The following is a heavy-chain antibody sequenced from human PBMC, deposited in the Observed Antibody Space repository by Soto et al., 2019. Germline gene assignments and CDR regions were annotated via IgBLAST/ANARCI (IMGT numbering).Heavy chain of an antibody. CDR1: GGPLISYA. Sequence: SVKVSCTASGGPLISYAIIWVRQAPGQGLEWMGGIIPIFGTANYAQKFQGRVTITADESTSTAYMELSSLRSEDTAVYYCASRMGIAAAGTPVAFDIWGPGTMVTV. D-gene: IGHD6-13*01. J-gene: IGHJ3*02. V-gene: IGHV1-69*01. CDR2: IIPIFGTA. CDR3: ASRMGIAAAGTPVAFDI.